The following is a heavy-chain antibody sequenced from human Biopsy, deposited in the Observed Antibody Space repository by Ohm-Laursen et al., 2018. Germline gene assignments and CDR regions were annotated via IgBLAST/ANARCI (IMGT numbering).Heavy chain of an antibody. CDR2: ISYSRDT. Sequence: SQTLSLTCTVSAGSVSSSSYYWSWIRQAPGKGLEWIGYISYSRDTNYNPSLKSRITISVDTSKNQFSLKLTSVTAADTAVYYCAKHGSGWTGDDAFHIWGQGTMVTVSS. V-gene: IGHV4-61*01. CDR1: AGSVSSSSYY. CDR3: AKHGSGWTGDDAFHI. J-gene: IGHJ3*02. D-gene: IGHD6-19*01.